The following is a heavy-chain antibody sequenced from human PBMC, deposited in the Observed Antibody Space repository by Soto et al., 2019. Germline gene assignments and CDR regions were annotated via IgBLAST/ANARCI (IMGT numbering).Heavy chain of an antibody. Sequence: GGSLRLSCAASGFTFSSYSMNWVRQAPGKGLEWVSSISSSSSYIYYADSVKGRFTISRDNAKNSLYLQMNSLRAEDTAVYACARVGSSSWYNWFDPWGQGTLVTVSS. CDR1: GFTFSSYS. J-gene: IGHJ5*02. CDR2: ISSSSSYI. V-gene: IGHV3-21*01. D-gene: IGHD6-13*01. CDR3: ARVGSSSWYNWFDP.